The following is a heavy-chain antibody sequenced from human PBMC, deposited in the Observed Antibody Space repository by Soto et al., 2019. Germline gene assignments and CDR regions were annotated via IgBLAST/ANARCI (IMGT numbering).Heavy chain of an antibody. J-gene: IGHJ3*02. Sequence: SATLSFTSPVSGGSLSRYSGSWIWQPPGRGLERFGYIYYSGSPKHSPSLKRRVTISVDTTKDQFSLKLSSVTAADTAVYYCARDLRVYNWNRGIGAGAGDAFDIWGQGTMVTVSS. CDR1: GGSLSRYS. D-gene: IGHD1-20*01. CDR3: ARDLRVYNWNRGIGAGAGDAFDI. V-gene: IGHV4-59*01. CDR2: IYYSGSP.